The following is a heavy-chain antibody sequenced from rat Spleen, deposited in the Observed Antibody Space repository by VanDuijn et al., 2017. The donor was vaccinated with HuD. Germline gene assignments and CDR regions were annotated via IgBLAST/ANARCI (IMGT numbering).Heavy chain of an antibody. CDR2: IDSVGST. CDR1: GYAITSSYR. D-gene: IGHD1-12*03. J-gene: IGHJ2*01. V-gene: IGHV3-3*01. CDR3: ARRDYYDSYYPHFDY. Sequence: EVQLQESGPGLVKPSQSLSLTCSVTGYAITSSYRWNWIRKFPGNKLEWMGYIDSVGSTNYNPSLRSRISIARDTSKNQFFLQVNSVTTEDTATYYCARRDYYDSYYPHFDYWGQGVMVTVSS.